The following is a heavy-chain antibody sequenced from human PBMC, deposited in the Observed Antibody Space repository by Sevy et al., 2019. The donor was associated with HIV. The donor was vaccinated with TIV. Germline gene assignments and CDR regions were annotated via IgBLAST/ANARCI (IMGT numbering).Heavy chain of an antibody. Sequence: ASVKVSCKASGYTFTGYYMHWVRQAPGQGLEWMGWINPNSGGTNYAQKFQGRVTMTRDTSISTAYMELGRLRSDDTAVYYCARVFWTGLTTSYYYYYYGMDVWGQGTTVTVSS. CDR3: ARVFWTGLTTSYYYYYYGMDV. V-gene: IGHV1-2*02. D-gene: IGHD3-3*01. J-gene: IGHJ6*02. CDR1: GYTFTGYY. CDR2: INPNSGGT.